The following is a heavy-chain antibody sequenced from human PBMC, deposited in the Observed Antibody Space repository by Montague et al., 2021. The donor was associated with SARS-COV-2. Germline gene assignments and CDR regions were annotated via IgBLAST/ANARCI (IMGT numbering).Heavy chain of an antibody. CDR2: ISHGGST. D-gene: IGHD2-2*01. CDR3: ARVLGGCSSTSCYLDP. Sequence: SETLSLTCAASGASISSGHWWHWVRQSPGKGLEWIGEISHGGSTXXNPXXXSRVTISADKSKNHFSLKVNSVTAADTAVYYCARVLGGCSSTSCYLDPWGQGILVTVSS. CDR1: GASISSGHW. J-gene: IGHJ5*02. V-gene: IGHV4-4*02.